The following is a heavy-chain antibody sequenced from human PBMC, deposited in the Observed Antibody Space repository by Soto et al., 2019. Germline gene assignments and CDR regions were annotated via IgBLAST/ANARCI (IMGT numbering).Heavy chain of an antibody. CDR2: ISNSGRTM. CDR1: GFTFSDYY. CDR3: ARDFLLAVAGEVLWYFDL. Sequence: QVQLVESGGGLVKPGGSLRLSCAASGFTFSDYYMSWIRQAPGKGLEWVSYISNSGRTMYYADSVKGRFTISRDNAKNSLYLQMNSLRAEDTAGYYCARDFLLAVAGEVLWYFDLWGRGTLLTVSS. V-gene: IGHV3-11*01. D-gene: IGHD6-19*01. J-gene: IGHJ2*01.